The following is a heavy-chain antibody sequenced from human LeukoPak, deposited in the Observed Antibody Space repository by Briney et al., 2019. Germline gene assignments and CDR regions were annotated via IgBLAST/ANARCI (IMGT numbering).Heavy chain of an antibody. D-gene: IGHD2-21*02. CDR2: ISSSSSTI. CDR3: AKFTTALGYYYYGMDV. CDR1: GFTFSSYS. Sequence: GGSLRLSCAASGFTFSSYSMNWVRQAPGKGLEWVSYISSSSSTIYYADSVKGRFTISRDNSKNTLYLQMNSLRAEDTAVYYCAKFTTALGYYYYGMDVWGQGTTVTVSS. J-gene: IGHJ6*02. V-gene: IGHV3-48*01.